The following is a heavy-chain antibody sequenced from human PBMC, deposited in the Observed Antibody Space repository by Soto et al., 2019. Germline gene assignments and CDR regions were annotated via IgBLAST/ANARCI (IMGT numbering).Heavy chain of an antibody. CDR1: GFTFDDYT. Sequence: EVQLVESGGVVVQPGGSLRLSCAASGFTFDDYTMHWVRQAPGKGLEWVSLISWDGGSTYYADSVKGRFTISRDHSKNSLYLQLNSLRTEDTALYYCAKDGGGYYDSSGYYHFDYWGQGTLVTVSS. V-gene: IGHV3-43*01. D-gene: IGHD3-22*01. CDR3: AKDGGGYYDSSGYYHFDY. J-gene: IGHJ4*02. CDR2: ISWDGGST.